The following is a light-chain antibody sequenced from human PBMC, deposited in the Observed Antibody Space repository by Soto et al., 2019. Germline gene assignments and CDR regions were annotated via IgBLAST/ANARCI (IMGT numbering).Light chain of an antibody. CDR2: DAT. CDR3: QQYDNLPYT. V-gene: IGKV1-33*01. CDR1: QDISNS. Sequence: DIQMTPSPSSLSASVGDRITITCQASQDISNSLNWYQQKLGKAPKLLIYDATNLETGVPSRLSGSGTETDFSFTISSPQPEDCATYYCQQYDNLPYTFGQGTKVESK. J-gene: IGKJ2*01.